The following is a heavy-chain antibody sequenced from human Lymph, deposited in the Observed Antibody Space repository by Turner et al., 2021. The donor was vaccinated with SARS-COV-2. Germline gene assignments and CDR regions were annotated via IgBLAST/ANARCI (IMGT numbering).Heavy chain of an antibody. CDR1: GYSVTTYW. D-gene: IGHD3-3*01. Sequence: VLLVQSGAEVKKAGESRGMSCRPSGYSVTTYWIGLVRQMPGKGVEWMGFIYVSDSDTRYNPYFQGQDTISANKSINTTNLQWSSLKAPDTAMDYWAKREWGGALGHIDYWGQGTLVTVSS. CDR2: IYVSDSDT. CDR3: AKREWGGALGHIDY. J-gene: IGHJ4*02. V-gene: IGHV5-51*01.